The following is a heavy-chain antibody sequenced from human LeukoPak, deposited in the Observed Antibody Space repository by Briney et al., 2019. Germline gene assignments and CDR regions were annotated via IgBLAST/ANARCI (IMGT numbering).Heavy chain of an antibody. J-gene: IGHJ4*02. CDR3: ASGFPALLNRKCYFDY. D-gene: IGHD2-15*01. V-gene: IGHV4-34*01. Sequence: KPSETLSLTCAVYGGSFSGYYWSWIRQPPGKGLEWIGEINHSGSTNYNPSLKSRVTISVDTSKNQFSLKLSSVPAADTAVYYCASGFPALLNRKCYFDYWGQGTLVTVSS. CDR1: GGSFSGYY. CDR2: INHSGST.